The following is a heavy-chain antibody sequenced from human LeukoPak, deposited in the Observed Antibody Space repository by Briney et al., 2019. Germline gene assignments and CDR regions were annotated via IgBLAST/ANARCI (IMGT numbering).Heavy chain of an antibody. CDR2: VYQSGTT. CDR1: GFSISSGHY. V-gene: IGHV4-38-2*02. Sequence: PSETLSLTCTVSGFSISSGHYWGWVRQPPGAGLEWIGSVYQSGTTYYNPSLKSRVTTSVDMSKNQFSLRLRPVTAADTAVYYCARVAGGMATMNFDYWGQGTLVTVSS. D-gene: IGHD5-24*01. CDR3: ARVAGGMATMNFDY. J-gene: IGHJ4*02.